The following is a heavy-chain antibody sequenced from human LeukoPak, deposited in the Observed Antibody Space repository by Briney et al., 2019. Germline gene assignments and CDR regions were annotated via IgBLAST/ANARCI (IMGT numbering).Heavy chain of an antibody. CDR1: GGSISSYY. D-gene: IGHD3-22*01. CDR2: IYYSGST. V-gene: IGHV4-59*08. CDR3: ARHERNYYDSSGYYPAALDI. Sequence: SETLSLTCTVSGGSISSYYWSWIRQPPGKGLEWIGYIYYSGSTNYNPSLKSRVTISVDTSKNQFSLKLSSVTAADTAVYYCARHERNYYDSSGYYPAALDIWGQGTMVTVSS. J-gene: IGHJ3*02.